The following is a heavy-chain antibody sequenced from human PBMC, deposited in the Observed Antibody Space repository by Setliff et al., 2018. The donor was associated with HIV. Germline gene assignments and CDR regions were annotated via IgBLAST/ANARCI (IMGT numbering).Heavy chain of an antibody. CDR2: IIPIFITA. V-gene: IGHV1-69*13. CDR3: ARDRATGYEKVWFSWIDP. D-gene: IGHD5-12*01. Sequence: SVKVSCKASGGTFSLYAINWVRQAPGQGLEWMGGIIPIFITANYAQKFQGRVTITADGSTSTAYMELSSLRFEDTATYYCARDRATGYEKVWFSWIDPWGQGTLVTVSS. J-gene: IGHJ5*02. CDR1: GGTFSLYA.